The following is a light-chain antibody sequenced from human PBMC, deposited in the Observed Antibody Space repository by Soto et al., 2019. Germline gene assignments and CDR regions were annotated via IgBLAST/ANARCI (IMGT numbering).Light chain of an antibody. J-gene: IGLJ2*01. CDR1: SSDVGAYNY. V-gene: IGLV2-14*03. CDR3: SSYTSSTLV. Sequence: QSALTQPASVSGSPGQSITISCTGTSSDVGAYNYVSWYQQHPGTAPKLMIYDVSNRPSGISNRFSSSKSGNTASLTISGLQAEDEADYYCSSYTSSTLVFGGGTKLTVL. CDR2: DVS.